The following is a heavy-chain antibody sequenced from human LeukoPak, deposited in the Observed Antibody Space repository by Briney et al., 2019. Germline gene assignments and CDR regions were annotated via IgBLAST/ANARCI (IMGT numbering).Heavy chain of an antibody. V-gene: IGHV1-2*02. CDR1: GYTFTGYY. CDR3: ARDGYGGNSDYYYYYYMDV. D-gene: IGHD4-23*01. CDR2: INPNSGGT. Sequence: GASVKVSCKASGYTFTGYYMHWVRQAPGQGLEWMGWINPNSGGTNYAQKSQGRVTMTRDTSISTAYMELSRLRSDDTAVYYCARDGYGGNSDYYYYYYMDVWGKGTTVTVSS. J-gene: IGHJ6*03.